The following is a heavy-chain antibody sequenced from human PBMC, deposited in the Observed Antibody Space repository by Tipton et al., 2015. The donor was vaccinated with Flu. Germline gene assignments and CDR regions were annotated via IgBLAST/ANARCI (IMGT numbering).Heavy chain of an antibody. CDR1: GGSISSYY. V-gene: IGHV4-59*01. Sequence: LRLSCTVSGGSISSYYWSWIRQPPGKGLEWIGYIYYSGSTNYNPSLKSRVTISVDTSKNQFSLKLSSVTAADTAVYYCARVKVSADFWSGPSFDYWGQGTLVTVSS. J-gene: IGHJ4*02. CDR2: IYYSGST. CDR3: ARVKVSADFWSGPSFDY. D-gene: IGHD3-3*01.